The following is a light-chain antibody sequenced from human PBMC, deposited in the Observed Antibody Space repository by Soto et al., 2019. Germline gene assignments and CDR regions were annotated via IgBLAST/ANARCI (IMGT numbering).Light chain of an antibody. J-gene: IGKJ1*01. CDR2: KAS. Sequence: DIQMPQSPSTLCASVGGSVTITCRASQTISSWLAWYQQKPGKAPKLLIYKASTLKSGVPSRFSGSGSGTEFTLTISSLQPDEFATYYCQHYNSYSEAFGQGTKVDIK. V-gene: IGKV1-5*03. CDR1: QTISSW. CDR3: QHYNSYSEA.